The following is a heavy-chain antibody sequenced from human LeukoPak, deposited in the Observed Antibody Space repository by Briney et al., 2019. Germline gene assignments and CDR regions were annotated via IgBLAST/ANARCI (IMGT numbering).Heavy chain of an antibody. V-gene: IGHV4-31*03. J-gene: IGHJ4*02. CDR1: GGSISSGGYY. CDR3: ARGGYSYQSTPFDY. D-gene: IGHD5-18*01. Sequence: PSETLSLTCTVSGGSISSGGYYWSWIRQHPGKGLEWIGYIYYSGSTYYNPSLKSRVTISADTSKNQFSLKLSSVTAADTAVYYCARGGYSYQSTPFDYWGQGTLVTVSS. CDR2: IYYSGST.